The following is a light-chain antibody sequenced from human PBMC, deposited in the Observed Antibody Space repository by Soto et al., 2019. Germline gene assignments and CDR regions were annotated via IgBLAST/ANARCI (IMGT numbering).Light chain of an antibody. CDR3: QQHGTSPIT. Sequence: EIVLTQSPATLSLSPGESATLSCRASQSVSSNLAWYQQKPGQTPRLLVYGASSRATGIPDRFSGSGSGTDFTLTISRLEPEDFAVYYCQQHGTSPITFGQGTRLEIK. V-gene: IGKV3-20*01. J-gene: IGKJ5*01. CDR2: GAS. CDR1: QSVSSN.